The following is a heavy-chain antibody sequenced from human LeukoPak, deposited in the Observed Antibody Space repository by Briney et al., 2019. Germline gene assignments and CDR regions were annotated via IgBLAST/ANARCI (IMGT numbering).Heavy chain of an antibody. Sequence: PSETLSLTCTVSGGSISSGGYYWSWIRQHPGTGLEWIGYIYYSGSTYYNPSLKSRVTISVDTSKNQFSLKLSSVTAADTAVYYCASSLKTAAGPFDYWGQGTLVTVSS. V-gene: IGHV4-31*03. CDR1: GGSISSGGYY. D-gene: IGHD6-13*01. J-gene: IGHJ4*02. CDR3: ASSLKTAAGPFDY. CDR2: IYYSGST.